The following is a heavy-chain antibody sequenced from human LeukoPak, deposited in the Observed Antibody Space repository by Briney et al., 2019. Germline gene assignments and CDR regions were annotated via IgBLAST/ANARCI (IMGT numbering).Heavy chain of an antibody. V-gene: IGHV7-4-1*02. J-gene: IGHJ5*02. Sequence: ASVKVSCKASGYTFTSYAMNWVRQAPGQGLEWMGWINTNTGNPTYAQGFTGRFVFSLDTSVSTAYLQISSLKAEDTAVYYCARDRAGNTYYYASSDLNWFDPWGQGTLVTVSS. CDR2: INTNTGNP. CDR1: GYTFTSYA. CDR3: ARDRAGNTYYYASSDLNWFDP. D-gene: IGHD3-22*01.